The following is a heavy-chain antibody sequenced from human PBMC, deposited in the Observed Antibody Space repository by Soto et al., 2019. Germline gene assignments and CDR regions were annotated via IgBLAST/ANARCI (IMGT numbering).Heavy chain of an antibody. CDR3: AKNQGVELVPLATVDWFDP. CDR1: GLFFEIFG. Sequence: PGGSLGLSFAASGLFFEIFGMSWVRQAPGKGLEWISSISGSGFKKYYADSVKGRFTISRDNSKSTVYLELNNLSAEDTAVYHCAKNQGVELVPLATVDWFDPWGQGSVVTVSS. D-gene: IGHD1-26*01. V-gene: IGHV3-23*01. CDR2: ISGSGFKK. J-gene: IGHJ5*02.